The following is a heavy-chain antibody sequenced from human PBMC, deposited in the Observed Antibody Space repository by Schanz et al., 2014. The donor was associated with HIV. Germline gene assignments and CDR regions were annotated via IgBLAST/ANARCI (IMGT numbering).Heavy chain of an antibody. CDR3: ARGGLRWHPEWLDS. D-gene: IGHD4-17*01. CDR2: IWHDGSSK. J-gene: IGHJ5*01. CDR1: GFTFDDYT. V-gene: IGHV3-33*08. Sequence: VQLVESGGVVVQPGGSLRLSCAASGFTFDDYTMHWVRQAPGKGLEWVAVIWHDGSSKYYADSVKGRFTISRDNSKNTLYLQINNLSAEDTPVYYCARGGLRWHPEWLDSWGQGTLVTVSS.